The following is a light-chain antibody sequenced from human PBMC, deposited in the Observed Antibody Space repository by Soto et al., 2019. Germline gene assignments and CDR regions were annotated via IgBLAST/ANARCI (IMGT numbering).Light chain of an antibody. V-gene: IGKV1-27*01. CDR2: AAS. CDR3: QKCKVTPCS. J-gene: IGKJ4*01. CDR1: QDIGNF. Sequence: ILMTQSPSSLSAFVGDRVTITCRASQDIGNFLAWYQQKPGKVPKLLIYAASTLQSGVPSRYIGSGSGTDFAVNISSLQPEDVATYYCQKCKVTPCSFGGGTKVDSK.